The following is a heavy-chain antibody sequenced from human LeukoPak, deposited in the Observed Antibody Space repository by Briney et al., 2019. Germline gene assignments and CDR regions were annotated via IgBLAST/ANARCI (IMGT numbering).Heavy chain of an antibody. Sequence: SETLSLTCAVSGGSISSNSYYWGWIRQPPGKGLEWIGSIYYTENTYYSPSLKSRVTMSVDTSKNQFSLKLSSVTAADTAVYYCASGYSSSSFDYWGPGTLVTVSS. CDR2: IYYTENT. J-gene: IGHJ4*02. D-gene: IGHD6-6*01. CDR1: GGSISSNSYY. CDR3: ASGYSSSSFDY. V-gene: IGHV4-39*01.